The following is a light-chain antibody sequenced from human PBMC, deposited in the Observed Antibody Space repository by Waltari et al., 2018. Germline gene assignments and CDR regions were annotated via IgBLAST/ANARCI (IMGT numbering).Light chain of an antibody. CDR2: DVS. J-gene: IGLJ2*01. CDR1: SSDIGNFNY. Sequence: ALTQPASVSGSPGQSITLSCTGSSSDIGNFNYVSWYQQPPGKAPKLMIFDVSNRPSGVSNRFSGSKSGNTASLTISGLQAEDEADYYCSSYISSDTLELFGGGTSLTVL. CDR3: SSYISSDTLEL. V-gene: IGLV2-14*03.